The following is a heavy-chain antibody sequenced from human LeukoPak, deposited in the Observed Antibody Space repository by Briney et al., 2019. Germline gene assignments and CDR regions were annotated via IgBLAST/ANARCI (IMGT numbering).Heavy chain of an antibody. V-gene: IGHV1-2*02. CDR3: ARDVDCSSTSCYTRFDP. D-gene: IGHD2-2*02. J-gene: IGHJ5*02. CDR1: GYTFTGYY. Sequence: GASVKVSCXASGYTFTGYYMHWVRQAPGQGLEWMGWINPNSGGTNYAQKFQGRVTMTRDTSISTAYMELSRLRSDDTAVYYCARDVDCSSTSCYTRFDPWGQGTLVTVSS. CDR2: INPNSGGT.